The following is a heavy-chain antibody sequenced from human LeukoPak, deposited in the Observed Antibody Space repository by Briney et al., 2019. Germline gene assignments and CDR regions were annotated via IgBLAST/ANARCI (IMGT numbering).Heavy chain of an antibody. V-gene: IGHV1-18*01. Sequence: APVNISCKASGYTFTSYGISWVRQAPGQGFEWMGWISTYNGNTNYAQKFQGRVTMTTDTSTSTAYMEVRSLRSDDTAVYYCARDRQFGYWGQGTLVTVSS. J-gene: IGHJ4*02. CDR1: GYTFTSYG. CDR2: ISTYNGNT. CDR3: ARDRQFGY.